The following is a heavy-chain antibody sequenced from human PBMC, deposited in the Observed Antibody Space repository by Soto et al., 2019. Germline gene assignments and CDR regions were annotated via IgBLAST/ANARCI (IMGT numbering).Heavy chain of an antibody. D-gene: IGHD6-13*01. CDR3: AKDPAPVAAAAFPQPNWFDP. CDR1: GFTFSSYG. Sequence: PGGSLRLSCAASGFTFSSYGMHWVRQAPGKGLEWVAVISYDGSNKYYADSVKGRFTISRDNSKNTLYLQMNSLRAEDTAVYYCAKDPAPVAAAAFPQPNWFDPWGQGTLVTVSS. CDR2: ISYDGSNK. V-gene: IGHV3-30*18. J-gene: IGHJ5*02.